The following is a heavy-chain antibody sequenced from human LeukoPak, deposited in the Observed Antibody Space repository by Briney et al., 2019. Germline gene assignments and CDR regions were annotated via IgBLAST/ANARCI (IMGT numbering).Heavy chain of an antibody. CDR3: ARSSRGGYYYYGMDV. CDR2: ISPYNGNT. CDR1: GYTFNSYG. D-gene: IGHD2-2*01. V-gene: IGHV1-18*01. Sequence: ASVKVSCKASGYTFNSYGISWVRQAPGQGLEWMGWISPYNGNTNYAQKFQGRVTMTTDTSTTTAYMELRSLGSDDTAVYYCARSSRGGYYYYGMDVWGQGTTVTVSS. J-gene: IGHJ6*02.